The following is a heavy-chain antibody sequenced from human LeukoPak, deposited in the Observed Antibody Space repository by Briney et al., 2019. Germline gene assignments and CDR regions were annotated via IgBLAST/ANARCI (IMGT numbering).Heavy chain of an antibody. J-gene: IGHJ4*02. V-gene: IGHV4-39*01. CDR2: ISYSGST. CDR3: ARGGNYYGSGSYYRRGSCFDY. D-gene: IGHD3-10*01. CDR1: GGSISTSTYY. Sequence: PSETLSLTCTVSGGSISTSTYYWGWIRQPPGKGLEWIGSISYSGSTYNNPSLKSRVTISVDTSKNQFSLKLSSVTAADTAVYYCARGGNYYGSGSYYRRGSCFDYWGQGTLVTVSS.